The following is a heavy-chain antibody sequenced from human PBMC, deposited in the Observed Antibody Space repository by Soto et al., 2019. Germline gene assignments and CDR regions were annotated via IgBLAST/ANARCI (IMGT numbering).Heavy chain of an antibody. CDR1: GFTFSRQA. CDR2: IWYHGSDK. D-gene: IGHD2-15*01. Sequence: QVQLVESGGGVVQPERSLRLSCAASGFTFSRQAMHWVRQAPGRGLEWVAVIWYHGSDKYYADSVKGRFTISRDNSKNTVYLQMNSLRGKDTAVYYCATGFLGLCTGGNCPLDYWGQGTLVTVSS. CDR3: ATGFLGLCTGGNCPLDY. V-gene: IGHV3-33*01. J-gene: IGHJ4*02.